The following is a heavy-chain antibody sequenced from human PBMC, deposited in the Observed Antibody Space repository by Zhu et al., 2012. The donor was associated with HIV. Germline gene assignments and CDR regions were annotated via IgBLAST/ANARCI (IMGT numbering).Heavy chain of an antibody. CDR1: GASINTYY. V-gene: IGHV4-4*07. CDR3: ARTSSGDLLHWYFDL. J-gene: IGHJ2*01. D-gene: IGHD7-27*01. Sequence: QVQLQESGPGLVKPLETLYLTCTVSGASINTYYWSWIRQPAGEGLEWIGRVYTDVSTIYNPSLKSRVAMSIDTSKNQFSLTLNSVTAADTAVYYCARTSSGDLLHWYFDLWGRGSLVTISS. CDR2: VYTDVST.